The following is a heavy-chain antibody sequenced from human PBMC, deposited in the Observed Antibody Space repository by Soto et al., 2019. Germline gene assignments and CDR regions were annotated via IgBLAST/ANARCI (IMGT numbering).Heavy chain of an antibody. D-gene: IGHD2-15*01. CDR1: GGTFSSYA. Sequence: QVQLVQSGAEVKKPGSSVKVSCKASGGTFSSYAISWVRQAPGQGLEWMGGIIPIFGTANYAQKFQGRVKITADESTSTAYMELSSLRSEDTAVYYCARVEVVVAATHPRDYYSGMDVWGQGTTVTVSS. CDR2: IIPIFGTA. V-gene: IGHV1-69*01. J-gene: IGHJ6*02. CDR3: ARVEVVVAATHPRDYYSGMDV.